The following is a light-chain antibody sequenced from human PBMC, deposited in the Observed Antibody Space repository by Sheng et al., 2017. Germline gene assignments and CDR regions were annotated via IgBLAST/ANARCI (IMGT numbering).Light chain of an antibody. CDR1: NIGSNS. V-gene: IGLV3-21*02. CDR3: QVWDTSSDHYV. Sequence: SYELTQPPSVSVAPGQTARITWWGNNIGSNSVHWYQQKPGHGPSSWSSMMIATRPSGIPERFSGSNSGNTATLTISRVEAGDEADYYCQVWDTSSDHYVFGAGTEVTVL. CDR2: MIA. J-gene: IGLJ1*01.